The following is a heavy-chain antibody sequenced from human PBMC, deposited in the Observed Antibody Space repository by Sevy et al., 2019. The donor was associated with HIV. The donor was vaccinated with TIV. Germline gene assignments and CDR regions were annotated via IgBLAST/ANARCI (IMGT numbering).Heavy chain of an antibody. CDR2: IRSKANSYAT. CDR1: GFAFSGSA. CDR3: TSQTLGVGEGDY. Sequence: GGSLRLSCAASGFAFSGSAMHWVRQASGKGLEWVGRIRSKANSYATAYAASVKGRLTISRDDSKNTAYLQMNSLKTEDTAVYYCTSQTLGVGEGDYWGQGTLVTVSS. V-gene: IGHV3-73*01. D-gene: IGHD3-16*01. J-gene: IGHJ4*02.